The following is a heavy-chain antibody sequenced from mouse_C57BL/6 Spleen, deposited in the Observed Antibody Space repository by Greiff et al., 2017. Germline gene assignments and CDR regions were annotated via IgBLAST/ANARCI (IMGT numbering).Heavy chain of an antibody. D-gene: IGHD1-1*01. CDR2: IDPEDGDT. V-gene: IGHV14-1*01. CDR3: TLYYYGSSYWYFDV. J-gene: IGHJ1*03. CDR1: GFNIKDYY. Sequence: VHVQQSGAELVRPGASVKLSCKASGFNIKDYYMHWVKQRPEQGLEWIGRIDPEDGDTEYAPKFQGKATMTADTSSNTAYLQLSSLTSEDTAVYYCTLYYYGSSYWYFDVWGTGTTVTVAS.